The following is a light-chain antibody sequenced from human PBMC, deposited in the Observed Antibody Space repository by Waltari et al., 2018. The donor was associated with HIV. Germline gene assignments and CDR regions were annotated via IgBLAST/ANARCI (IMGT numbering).Light chain of an antibody. J-gene: IGLJ3*02. CDR2: ATK. V-gene: IGLV7-46*01. Sequence: QAVVTQEPSLTVSPGGTVTLTCGSSTGAVTSGHSPFWFQQKPGQAPRTLIYATKTKHSWTPARFSGSLLGGKAALTLSGAQPEDEAEYYCLLSYSGAQWVFGGGTKLTVL. CDR3: LLSYSGAQWV. CDR1: TGAVTSGHS.